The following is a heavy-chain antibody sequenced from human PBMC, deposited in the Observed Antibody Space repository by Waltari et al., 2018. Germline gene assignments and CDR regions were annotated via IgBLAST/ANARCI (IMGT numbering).Heavy chain of an antibody. CDR1: GFTFGDYG. V-gene: IGHV3-49*04. J-gene: IGHJ4*02. D-gene: IGHD6-19*01. CDR3: TRGSSDWSSTLDY. Sequence: EVQLVESGGGWVQPGRSLRLSCTGFGFTFGDYGVSWVRQAPGKGLEWLGFIRSKVYGETIEDAASVRGRFTISRDDSKTIAFLQMNSLKTEDTAVYFCTRGSSDWSSTLDYWGQGTLVTVSS. CDR2: IRSKVYGETI.